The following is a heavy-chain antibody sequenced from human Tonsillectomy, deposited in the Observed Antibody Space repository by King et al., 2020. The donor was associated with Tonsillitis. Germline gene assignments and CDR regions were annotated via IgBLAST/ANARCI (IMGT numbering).Heavy chain of an antibody. D-gene: IGHD4-17*01. Sequence: QLQESGSGLVKPSQTLSLTCAVSGGSISSGGYSWSWIRQPPGKGLEWIGYIYHRESPYYNPSLKSRVTISIDRSKNHLSLNLSSVTAADTAVYYCARDAGDYGMDVWGQGTPVPVSS. CDR1: GGSISSGGYS. J-gene: IGHJ6*02. V-gene: IGHV4-30-2*01. CDR3: ARDAGDYGMDV. CDR2: IYHRESP.